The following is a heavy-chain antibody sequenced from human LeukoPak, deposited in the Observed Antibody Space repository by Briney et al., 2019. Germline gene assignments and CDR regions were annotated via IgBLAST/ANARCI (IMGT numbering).Heavy chain of an antibody. D-gene: IGHD3-22*01. Sequence: GASVKVSCKASGYTFTSYGISWVRQAPGQGLEWMGWISAYNGNTNYAQKLQGRVTMTTDTSTSTAYMELRSLRSDDTAVYYCARYAYSGGWYGYYDSSGYYSSFDYWGQGTLVTVSS. V-gene: IGHV1-18*01. CDR1: GYTFTSYG. CDR3: ARYAYSGGWYGYYDSSGYYSSFDY. CDR2: ISAYNGNT. J-gene: IGHJ4*02.